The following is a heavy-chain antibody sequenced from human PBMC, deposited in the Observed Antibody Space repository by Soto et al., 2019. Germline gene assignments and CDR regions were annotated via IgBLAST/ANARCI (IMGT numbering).Heavy chain of an antibody. V-gene: IGHV1-69*01. CDR2: TIPMFGTP. D-gene: IGHD3-22*01. Sequence: QVQLVQSGAEMQQPGASVRVSCKASGGTFSKYAFSWVRQAPGQGLEWLGGTIPMFGTPNYAQKFQGRVAISADASTATVYMESSSLRSEDTAVYFCARPLRDRTYFYGRAVWGQGTTVTVSS. CDR1: GGTFSKYA. CDR3: ARPLRDRTYFYGRAV. J-gene: IGHJ6*02.